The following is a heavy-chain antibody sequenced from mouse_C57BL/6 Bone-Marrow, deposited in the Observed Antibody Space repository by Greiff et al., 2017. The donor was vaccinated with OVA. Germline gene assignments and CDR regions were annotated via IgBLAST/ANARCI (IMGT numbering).Heavy chain of an antibody. J-gene: IGHJ3*01. CDR3: ARGVDGSVFAY. D-gene: IGHD2-3*01. CDR1: GFYIKASY. Sequence: VQLQQSGAELVKPGASVKLSCTVSGFYIKASYMDWVKQSTEQGLEWIGMIDPEDGETKYAPKFQGKATITADTSSNTAYLQLSSLTSEDTAVYYCARGVDGSVFAYWGQGTLVTVSA. CDR2: IDPEDGET. V-gene: IGHV14-2*01.